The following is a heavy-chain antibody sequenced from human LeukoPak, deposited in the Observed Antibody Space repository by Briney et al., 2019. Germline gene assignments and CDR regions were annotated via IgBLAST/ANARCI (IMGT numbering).Heavy chain of an antibody. CDR3: ARRRDGYNRGYYFDY. CDR1: GFTFSSYW. D-gene: IGHD5-24*01. Sequence: GGSLRLSCVASGFTFSSYWMNWVRQAPGKGLEWVANIKQDGSEKYYVDSVKGRFTISRDNAKNSLYLQMNSLRAEDTAVYYCARRRDGYNRGYYFDYWGQGTLVTVSS. V-gene: IGHV3-7*01. J-gene: IGHJ4*02. CDR2: IKQDGSEK.